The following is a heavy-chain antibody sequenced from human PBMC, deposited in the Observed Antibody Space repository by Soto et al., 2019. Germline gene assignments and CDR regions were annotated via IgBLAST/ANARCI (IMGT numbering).Heavy chain of an antibody. V-gene: IGHV4-39*01. CDR3: ARRYFYILTGYPYDAFDI. CDR2: IYYSGST. CDR1: GGSISSSSYY. D-gene: IGHD3-9*01. Sequence: SETLSLTCTVSGGSISSSSYYWGWIRQPPGKGLEWIGSIYYSGSTYYNPSLKSRVTISVDTSKNQFSLKLSSVTAADTAVYYCARRYFYILTGYPYDAFDIWGQGSMVTVSS. J-gene: IGHJ3*02.